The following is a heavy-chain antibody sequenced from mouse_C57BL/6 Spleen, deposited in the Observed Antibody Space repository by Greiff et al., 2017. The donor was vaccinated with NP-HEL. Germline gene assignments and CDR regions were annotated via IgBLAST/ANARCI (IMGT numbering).Heavy chain of an antibody. Sequence: QVQLQQPGAELVRPGSSVKLSCKASGYTFTSYWMHWVKQRPIQGLEWIGNIDPSDSETHYNQKFTDKAPLTVDKSSSTAYMQRSSLTSEDSAVYYCARSNGYYFDYWGQGTTLTVSS. CDR3: ARSNGYYFDY. CDR2: IDPSDSET. CDR1: GYTFTSYW. D-gene: IGHD2-2*01. V-gene: IGHV1-52*01. J-gene: IGHJ2*01.